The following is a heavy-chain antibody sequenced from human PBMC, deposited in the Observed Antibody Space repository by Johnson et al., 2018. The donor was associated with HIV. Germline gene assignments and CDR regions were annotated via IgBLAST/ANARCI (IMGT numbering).Heavy chain of an antibody. CDR3: ARVTIFGLSKVDGFDI. D-gene: IGHD3/OR15-3a*01. Sequence: VQLVESGGGLLRPGGSLRLSCATSGFTFDDHDMSWVRQAPGKGLEWVCGFYRNGGSPGYAASVKGRFPISRDNAKNSLSLQMNSLKTEDTALYYCARVTIFGLSKVDGFDIWGQGTMVTVSS. V-gene: IGHV3-20*04. CDR2: FYRNGGSP. J-gene: IGHJ3*02. CDR1: GFTFDDHD.